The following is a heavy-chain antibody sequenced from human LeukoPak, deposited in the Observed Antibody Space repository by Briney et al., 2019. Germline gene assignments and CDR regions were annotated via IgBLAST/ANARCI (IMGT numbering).Heavy chain of an antibody. J-gene: IGHJ6*02. CDR3: ARDQFEYSSSSSSFGMDV. D-gene: IGHD6-6*01. Sequence: GGSLRLSCAASGFTFSSYGMHWVRQAQGKGLEWVAVIWYDGSNKHYADSVKGRFTISRDNSKNTLYLQMNSLRAEDTAVYYCARDQFEYSSSSSSFGMDVWGQGTTVTVSS. CDR1: GFTFSSYG. V-gene: IGHV3-33*01. CDR2: IWYDGSNK.